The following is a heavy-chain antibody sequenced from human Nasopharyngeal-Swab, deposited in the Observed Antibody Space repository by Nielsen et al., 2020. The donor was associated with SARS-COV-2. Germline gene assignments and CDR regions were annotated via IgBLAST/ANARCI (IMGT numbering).Heavy chain of an antibody. Sequence: GESLKISCAASGFTFSSYAMHCVRQAPGKGLEWVAVISYDGSNKYYADSVKGRFTISRDNSKNTLYLQMNSLRAEDTAVYYCARDWAHYYGSGALLLWWFDPWGQGTLVTVSS. CDR3: ARDWAHYYGSGALLLWWFDP. CDR1: GFTFSSYA. J-gene: IGHJ5*02. CDR2: ISYDGSNK. D-gene: IGHD3-10*01. V-gene: IGHV3-30-3*01.